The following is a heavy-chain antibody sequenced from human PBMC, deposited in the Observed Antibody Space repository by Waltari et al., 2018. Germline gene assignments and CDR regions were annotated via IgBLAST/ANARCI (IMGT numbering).Heavy chain of an antibody. J-gene: IGHJ4*02. D-gene: IGHD4-17*01. Sequence: QVQLQESGPGLVKPSETLSLTCTVSGGSISSHYWSWIRQPPGKGLEWSGYIYYSGSTNYNPSLKSRVTISVDTSKNQFSLKLSSVTAADTAVYYCARGGSIFYGVTGRFDYWGQGTLVTVSS. V-gene: IGHV4-59*11. CDR1: GGSISSHY. CDR3: ARGGSIFYGVTGRFDY. CDR2: IYYSGST.